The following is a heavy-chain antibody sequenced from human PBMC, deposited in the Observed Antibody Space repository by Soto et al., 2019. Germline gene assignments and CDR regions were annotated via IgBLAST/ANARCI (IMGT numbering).Heavy chain of an antibody. CDR2: IYYSGNT. J-gene: IGHJ4*02. Sequence: AETLSLTCTVSGGSLGSSSYYWGWIRQSPGKGLEWIGNIYYSGNTFYNPSLKSRVTISVDTSKNQFYLHLRSVTAADTAIFYCASIAAPGTTHFDFWGQGTLVTVSS. CDR3: ASIAAPGTTHFDF. CDR1: GGSLGSSSYY. V-gene: IGHV4-39*01. D-gene: IGHD6-13*01.